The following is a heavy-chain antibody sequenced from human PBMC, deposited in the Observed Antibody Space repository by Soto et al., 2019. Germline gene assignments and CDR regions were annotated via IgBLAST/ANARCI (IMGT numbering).Heavy chain of an antibody. CDR1: GGSISSYN. D-gene: IGHD1-26*01. Sequence: SQSLSPTCNVSGGSISSYNWSWIRQPAGKGLQWIGRIYSSGSTNYKPSLTSRVTMSVDTSKNQFSLKLSSVTAAETAVYYCARETASGSYMYYFDYWGQEILVTDYS. CDR2: IYSSGST. J-gene: IGHJ4*02. CDR3: ARETASGSYMYYFDY. V-gene: IGHV4-4*07.